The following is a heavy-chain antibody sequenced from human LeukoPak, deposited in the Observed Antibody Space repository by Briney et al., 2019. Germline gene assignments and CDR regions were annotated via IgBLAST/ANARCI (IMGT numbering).Heavy chain of an antibody. V-gene: IGHV4-38-2*02. Sequence: SETLSLTCTVSGYSISSGYYWGWIRQPPGKGLEWIGSIYHSGSTYYNPSLKSRVTISVDTSKNQFSLKLSSVTAADTAVYYCARSDILTGYNPYYFDYWGQGTLVTVCS. CDR3: ARSDILTGYNPYYFDY. CDR2: IYHSGST. J-gene: IGHJ4*02. CDR1: GYSISSGYY. D-gene: IGHD3-9*01.